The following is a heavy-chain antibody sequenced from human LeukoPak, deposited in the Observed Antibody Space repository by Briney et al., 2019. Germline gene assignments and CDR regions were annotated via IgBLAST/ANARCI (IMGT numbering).Heavy chain of an antibody. CDR3: ARDLEG. CDR2: IKQDGSEK. J-gene: IGHJ4*02. CDR1: RFTFSSYW. Sequence: GGSLRLSCAASRFTFSSYWMSWVRQAPGKGLEWVANIKQDGSEKYYVDSVKGRFTISRDNAKNSLYLQMNSLRAEDTAVYYCARDLEGWGQGTLVTVSS. V-gene: IGHV3-7*01.